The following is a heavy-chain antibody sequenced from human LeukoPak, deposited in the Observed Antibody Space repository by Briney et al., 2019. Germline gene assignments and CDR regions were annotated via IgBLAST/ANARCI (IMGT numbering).Heavy chain of an antibody. J-gene: IGHJ4*02. CDR1: GGSFSGYY. D-gene: IGHD3-3*01. V-gene: IGHV4-34*01. CDR2: INHSGST. CDR3: AKDFRD. Sequence: SETLSLTCAVYGGSFSGYYWSWIRQPPGKGLEWIGEINHSGSTNYNPSLKSRVTISVDASKNQFFLRLNSVTAADTAVYYCAKDFRDWGQGTVVTVS.